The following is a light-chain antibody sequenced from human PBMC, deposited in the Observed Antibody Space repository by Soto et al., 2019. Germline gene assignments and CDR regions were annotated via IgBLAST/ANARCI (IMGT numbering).Light chain of an antibody. CDR2: LNSDGSH. J-gene: IGLJ3*02. V-gene: IGLV4-69*01. CDR3: QTWGTGIWV. Sequence: QLVLTQSPSASASLGASVKLTCTLSNGHSTYAIAWHQQQPEKGPRYLMKLNSDGSHSKGDGIPDRFSGSSSGAERYLIISSLQSEDEADYYCQTWGTGIWVFGGGTKVTVL. CDR1: NGHSTYA.